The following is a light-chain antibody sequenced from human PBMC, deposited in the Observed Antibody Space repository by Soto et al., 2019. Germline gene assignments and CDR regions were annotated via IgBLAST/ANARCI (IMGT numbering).Light chain of an antibody. CDR2: ADD. Sequence: NFMLTQPHSVSESPGKTVTISCTGSSGSIASNYVQWYQQRPGSAPTTVIYADDQRPSGVPDRFSGSIDSSSNSASLTISGLRTEDEADYYRQSYDSLNVVFGGGTKLTVL. CDR3: QSYDSLNVV. CDR1: SGSIASNY. J-gene: IGLJ2*01. V-gene: IGLV6-57*02.